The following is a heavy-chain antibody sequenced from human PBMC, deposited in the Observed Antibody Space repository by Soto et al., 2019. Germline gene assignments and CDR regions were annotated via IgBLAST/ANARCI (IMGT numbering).Heavy chain of an antibody. CDR2: IYTSGST. D-gene: IGHD1-26*01. J-gene: IGHJ6*02. CDR3: AREGASGFGMDV. V-gene: IGHV4-4*07. Sequence: LSLTCNVSGGSIRSYYWSWVRQPAGKPLEWIGRIYTSGSTNYNPSLKSRVSMSVDTSKNQFSLEVTSVTAADTAVYYCAREGASGFGMDVWGQGTTVTVS. CDR1: GGSIRSYY.